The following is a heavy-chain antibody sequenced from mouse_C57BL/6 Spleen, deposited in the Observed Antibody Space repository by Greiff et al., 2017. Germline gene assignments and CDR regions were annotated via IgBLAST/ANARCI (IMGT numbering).Heavy chain of an antibody. CDR2: ISYDGSN. V-gene: IGHV3-6*01. J-gene: IGHJ4*01. Sequence: EVQLVESGPGLVKPSQSLSLTCSVTGYSITSGYYWNWIRQFPGNKLEWMGYISYDGSNNYNPSLKNRISITRDTSKNQFFLKLNSVTTEDTATYDCAREAPRAMDYWGQGTSVTVSS. CDR3: AREAPRAMDY. CDR1: GYSITSGYY.